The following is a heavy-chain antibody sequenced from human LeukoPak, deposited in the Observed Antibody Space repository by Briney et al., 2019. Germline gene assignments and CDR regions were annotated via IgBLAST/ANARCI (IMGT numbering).Heavy chain of an antibody. CDR2: ISAYNGNT. V-gene: IGHV1-18*01. CDR3: ARDDRLVRVNYFDY. CDR1: GHTFTSYG. D-gene: IGHD6-6*01. J-gene: IGHJ4*02. Sequence: ASVKVSCKASGHTFTSYGISWVRQAPGQGLEWMGWISAYNGNTNYAQKLQGRVTMTTDTSTSTAYMELRSLRSDDTAVYYCARDDRLVRVNYFDYWGQGTLVTVSS.